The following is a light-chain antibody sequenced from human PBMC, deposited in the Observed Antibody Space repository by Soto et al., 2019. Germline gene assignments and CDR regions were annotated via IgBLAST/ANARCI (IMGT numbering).Light chain of an antibody. CDR3: QQYGSSLIT. CDR2: GAS. V-gene: IGKV3-20*01. CDR1: QSVSSSY. Sequence: ESVLTQSPGTLSLSAGERATLSCRASQSVSSSYLAWYQQKPGQAPRLLIYGASSRATGIPDRFSGSRSGTDFTLTISRLEPEDFAVYYCQQYGSSLITFGQGTRWR. J-gene: IGKJ5*01.